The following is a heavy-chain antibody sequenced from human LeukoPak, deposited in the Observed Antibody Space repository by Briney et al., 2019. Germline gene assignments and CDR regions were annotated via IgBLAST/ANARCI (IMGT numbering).Heavy chain of an antibody. CDR2: IFYTGST. CDR1: GVSISGNY. Sequence: SETLSLTCTVSGVSISGNYWSWIRQPPGKGLEWIGYIFYTGSTNYNPSLQSRVTMLLDTSKNQFSLKLSSVTAADTAVYYCARTTEGGYTYDYFYYYYMDVWGKGTTVTISS. D-gene: IGHD5-18*01. V-gene: IGHV4-59*01. CDR3: ARTTEGGYTYDYFYYYYMDV. J-gene: IGHJ6*03.